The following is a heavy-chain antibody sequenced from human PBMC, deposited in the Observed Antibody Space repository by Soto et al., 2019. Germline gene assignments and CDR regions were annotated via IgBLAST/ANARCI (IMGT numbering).Heavy chain of an antibody. CDR2: IYYSGST. V-gene: IGHV4-59*01. CDR1: GGSSSSYY. Sequence: PLETLPHTWTVSGGSSSSYYWSWIRQPTGKGLEWIGYIYYSGSTNYNPSLKSRVTISVDTSKNQFSLKLSSVTAADTAVYYCARESRGYDAPWVFDYWGQGTHVTVSS. D-gene: IGHD5-12*01. J-gene: IGHJ4*02. CDR3: ARESRGYDAPWVFDY.